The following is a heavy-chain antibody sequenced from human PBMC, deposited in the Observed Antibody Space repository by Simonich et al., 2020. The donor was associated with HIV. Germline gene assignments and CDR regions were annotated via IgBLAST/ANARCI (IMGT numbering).Heavy chain of an antibody. Sequence: QVQLQQWGAGLLKPSETLSLTCAVYVGSFSGYYWNLIRKPPGKGLEWIGEINHSRSTNYNPSLKSRVTISVDTSKNQFSLKLSSVTAADTAVYYCARAGRGSGSSFYWYFDLWGRGTLVTVSS. CDR2: INHSRST. D-gene: IGHD1-26*01. V-gene: IGHV4-34*01. CDR3: ARAGRGSGSSFYWYFDL. CDR1: VGSFSGYY. J-gene: IGHJ2*01.